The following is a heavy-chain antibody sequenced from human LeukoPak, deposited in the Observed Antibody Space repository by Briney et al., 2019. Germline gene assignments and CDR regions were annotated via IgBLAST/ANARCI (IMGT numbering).Heavy chain of an antibody. CDR3: ARDRIAGTRGDYGMDV. Sequence: ASAKVSCKASGYTFTGYYLHWVRQAPGQGLEWMGWINPNSDGTYYTQRFQGRVTMTRDTSISTAYMELSTLKSDDTAVYYCARDRIAGTRGDYGMDVWGQGTTVTVSS. CDR1: GYTFTGYY. D-gene: IGHD1-1*01. CDR2: INPNSDGT. V-gene: IGHV1-2*02. J-gene: IGHJ6*02.